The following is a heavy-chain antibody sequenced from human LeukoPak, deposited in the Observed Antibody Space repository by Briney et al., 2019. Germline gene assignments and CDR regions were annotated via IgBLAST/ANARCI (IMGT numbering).Heavy chain of an antibody. J-gene: IGHJ4*02. CDR1: GGSISSYY. V-gene: IGHV4-4*07. CDR2: IYVSGNT. CDR3: ARRRSVIAAAGTVIDY. Sequence: SETLSLTCTVSGGSISSYYWNWVRQPAGKRLEWMGRIYVSGNTNYNPSLKSRVTMSIDTSKNEFSLQLRFVTAADAAVYYCARRRSVIAAAGTVIDYWGQGTLVTVSS. D-gene: IGHD6-13*01.